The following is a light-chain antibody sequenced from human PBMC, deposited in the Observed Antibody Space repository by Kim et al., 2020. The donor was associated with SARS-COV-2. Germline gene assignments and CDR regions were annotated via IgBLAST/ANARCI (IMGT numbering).Light chain of an antibody. CDR2: DAS. CDR3: QHTFNTPRT. V-gene: IGKV1-39*01. J-gene: IGKJ2*01. Sequence: SATVRDRVTITCRASQNSKYFLSWYQQKPGKAPKLLIYDASRLHTEVPPRFGGSGFGTDFTLTISSLQPEDFATYYCQHTFNTPRTFGQGTKLAIK. CDR1: QNSKYF.